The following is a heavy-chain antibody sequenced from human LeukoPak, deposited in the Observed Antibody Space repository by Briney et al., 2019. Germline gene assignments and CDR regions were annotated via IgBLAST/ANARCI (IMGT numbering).Heavy chain of an antibody. D-gene: IGHD4-11*01. J-gene: IGHJ6*02. V-gene: IGHV4-59*01. CDR2: IYYSGST. Sequence: SETLSLTCTVSGGSISSNYWSWIRQPPGEGLEWIGYIYYSGSTIYNPSLKSRVTISVDTSKNQFSLKLSSVTAADTAVYYCASRYYSGDYVMDVWGQGTTVTVSS. CDR3: ASRYYSGDYVMDV. CDR1: GGSISSNY.